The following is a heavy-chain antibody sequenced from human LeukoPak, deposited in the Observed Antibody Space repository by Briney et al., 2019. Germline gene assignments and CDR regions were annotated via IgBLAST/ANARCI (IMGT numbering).Heavy chain of an antibody. D-gene: IGHD4/OR15-4a*01. Sequence: GGSLRLSCAASGFTFSSCSMTWVRQAPGKGLEWVSSISSSSSYIYYADSVKGRFTISRDNAKNSLYLQMNSLRAEDTAVYYCARHEGAYDAFDIWGQGTMVTVSS. CDR1: GFTFSSCS. CDR2: ISSSSSYI. CDR3: ARHEGAYDAFDI. V-gene: IGHV3-21*01. J-gene: IGHJ3*02.